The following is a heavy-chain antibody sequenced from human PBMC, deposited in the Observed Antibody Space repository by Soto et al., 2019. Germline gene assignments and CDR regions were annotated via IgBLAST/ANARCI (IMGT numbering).Heavy chain of an antibody. Sequence: EVQLVESGGGLVQPGGSLRLSCAASGFTFSSYWMHWVRQAPGKGLVWVSRINSDGSTTSYADSVKGRFTISRDNAKNTRYLHMNSVRVEDTAVYYGARDWGDWGQGTLVTVSS. CDR2: INSDGSTT. CDR1: GFTFSSYW. D-gene: IGHD3-16*01. CDR3: ARDWGD. V-gene: IGHV3-74*01. J-gene: IGHJ4*02.